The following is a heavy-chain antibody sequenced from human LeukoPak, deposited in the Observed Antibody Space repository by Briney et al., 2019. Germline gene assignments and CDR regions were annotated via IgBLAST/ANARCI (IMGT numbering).Heavy chain of an antibody. V-gene: IGHV4-59*01. J-gene: IGHJ4*02. D-gene: IGHD1-26*01. Sequence: SETLSLTCIVSGGSIINYYWSWLRQSPGKGLEWIGFISYSGSTPTTTSLTSRVTLSLYTSQNTISLKLSSVTAADTAVYYCARNREGAFTVFDYWGRGNLVSV. CDR1: GGSIINYY. CDR3: ARNREGAFTVFDY. CDR2: ISYSGST.